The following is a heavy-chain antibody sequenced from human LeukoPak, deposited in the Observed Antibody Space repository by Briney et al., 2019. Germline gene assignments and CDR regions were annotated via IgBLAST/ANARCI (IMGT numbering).Heavy chain of an antibody. Sequence: GGSLRLSCAASGLTFSSHTLNWVSQAPGKGLEWVSSISGGGTYMYYADSLKGRFTISRDNAKNSLYLQMSSLRAEDTAVYYCARDSDLSHWGQGTLVTVSS. CDR3: ARDSDLSH. D-gene: IGHD3-10*01. CDR1: GLTFSSHT. CDR2: ISGGGTYM. V-gene: IGHV3-21*01. J-gene: IGHJ4*02.